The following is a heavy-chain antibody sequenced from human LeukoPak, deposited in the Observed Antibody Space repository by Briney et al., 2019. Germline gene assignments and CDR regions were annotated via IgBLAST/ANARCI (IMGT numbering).Heavy chain of an antibody. Sequence: GGSLRLSCAASGFTLSSYWMYWVRQAPGKGLVWIPRIKTDGTTSYADSVKGRFTISRDNDENTLYMQMNSLRVEDTALYYCARDLGGGNCYWGQGILVTVSS. CDR2: IKTDGTT. D-gene: IGHD2-15*01. CDR3: ARDLGGGNCY. V-gene: IGHV3-74*01. J-gene: IGHJ4*02. CDR1: GFTLSSYW.